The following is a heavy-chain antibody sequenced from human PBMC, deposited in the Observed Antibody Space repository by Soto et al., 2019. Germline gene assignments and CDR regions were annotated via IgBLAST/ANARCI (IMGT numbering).Heavy chain of an antibody. CDR3: ARVPWYCSSTSCFNWFDP. Sequence: QVQLVQSGAEVKKPGSSVKVSCKASGGTFSSYAISWVRQAPGQGLEWMGGIIPIFGTANYAQKLQGRVKITADESTSTAYMELSSLRSEDTAVYYCARVPWYCSSTSCFNWFDPWGQGTLVTVSS. CDR2: IIPIFGTA. CDR1: GGTFSSYA. V-gene: IGHV1-69*01. D-gene: IGHD2-2*01. J-gene: IGHJ5*02.